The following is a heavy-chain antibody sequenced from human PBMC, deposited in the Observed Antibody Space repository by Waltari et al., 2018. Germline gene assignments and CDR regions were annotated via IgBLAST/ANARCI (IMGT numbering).Heavy chain of an antibody. Sequence: QVHLVQSGSEMKKPGASVKVSCKASGYIFTTSGINWVRKAPGQGLEWMGWINTNSGNPTYVQGFTGRFVFSLDTSVSTAYLQISSLKAEDSAIYYCARGGGTFSKPQYFDSWGQGTRVTVSS. J-gene: IGHJ4*02. CDR2: INTNSGNP. D-gene: IGHD1-26*01. CDR3: ARGGGTFSKPQYFDS. V-gene: IGHV7-4-1*02. CDR1: GYIFTTSG.